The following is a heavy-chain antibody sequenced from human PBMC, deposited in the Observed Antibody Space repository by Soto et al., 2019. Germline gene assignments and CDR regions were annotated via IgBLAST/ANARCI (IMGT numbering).Heavy chain of an antibody. CDR1: GYMFTNYY. D-gene: IGHD1-26*01. J-gene: IGHJ4*02. Sequence: GASVQASCTASGYMFTNYYMHWLRQAPGQGPEWMGIINPRGGSTSYAQKFQGRVTMTRDTSTSTVYMELSSLKSEDTAVYYCAMVDSGSYCWSVHWGPGTPVTVFS. CDR2: INPRGGST. CDR3: AMVDSGSYCWSVH. V-gene: IGHV1-46*01.